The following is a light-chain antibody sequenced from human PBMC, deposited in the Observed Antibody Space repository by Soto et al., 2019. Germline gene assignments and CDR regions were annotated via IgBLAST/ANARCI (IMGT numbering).Light chain of an antibody. CDR3: GSFAGSSNMV. J-gene: IGLJ2*01. Sequence: QSALTQPPSASGSPGQSVTISCTGTSSDVGGYDLVSWYQQHPDKAPKLVIYEVTKRPSGVPDRFSGSRSGNTASLTVSGHQAEDEADYYCGSFAGSSNMVLGGGTQLTVL. V-gene: IGLV2-8*01. CDR2: EVT. CDR1: SSDVGGYDL.